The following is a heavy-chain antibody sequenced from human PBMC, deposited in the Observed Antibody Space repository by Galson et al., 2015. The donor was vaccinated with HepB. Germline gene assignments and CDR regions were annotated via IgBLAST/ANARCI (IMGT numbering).Heavy chain of an antibody. J-gene: IGHJ2*01. CDR3: ARGYCSDTSCPPLVYWYFDL. V-gene: IGHV3-74*01. Sequence: SLRLSCAASGFTFRSSWMHWVRQAPGKGLMWVSRINSDGSSTSYADSVKGRFTISRDNVKNTLYLQMNNLKADDTAVYYCARGYCSDTSCPPLVYWYFDLWGRGTLVTVSS. D-gene: IGHD2-2*01. CDR2: INSDGSST. CDR1: GFTFRSSW.